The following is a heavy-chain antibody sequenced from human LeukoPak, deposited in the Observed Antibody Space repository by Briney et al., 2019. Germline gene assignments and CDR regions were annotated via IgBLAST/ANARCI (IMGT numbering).Heavy chain of an antibody. CDR3: AKNYYDRSGYYSWYFDH. J-gene: IGHJ4*02. V-gene: IGHV3-64*01. CDR2: ISSNGGST. Sequence: QPGGSLRLSCAASGFTFSSYAMHWVRQAPAKGLEYVSAISSNGGSTYYANSVKGRFTISRDNSKNTLYLQMNSLRVEDTAVYYCAKNYYDRSGYYSWYFDHWGQGTLVTVSS. D-gene: IGHD3-22*01. CDR1: GFTFSSYA.